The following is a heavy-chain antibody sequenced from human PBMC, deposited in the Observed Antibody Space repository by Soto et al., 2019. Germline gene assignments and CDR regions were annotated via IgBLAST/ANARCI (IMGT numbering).Heavy chain of an antibody. CDR3: TRGPRSTSTGTGAF. Sequence: LRLSCAASGFTFSLFWMHWVRQVPGKGPEWVSRINDDGISTNYADSVKGRFTISRDNAKNILYLQMNALRVEDTAVYYCTRGPRSTSTGTGAFWGQGTLVTVSS. V-gene: IGHV3-74*01. CDR2: INDDGIST. J-gene: IGHJ4*02. CDR1: GFTFSLFW. D-gene: IGHD1-1*01.